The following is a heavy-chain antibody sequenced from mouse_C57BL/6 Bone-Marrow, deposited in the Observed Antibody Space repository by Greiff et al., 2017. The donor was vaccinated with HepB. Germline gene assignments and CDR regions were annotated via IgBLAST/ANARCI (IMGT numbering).Heavy chain of an antibody. D-gene: IGHD3-1*01. CDR1: GFTFSDYG. CDR3: ARHWLGLYFDY. Sequence: EVQGVESGGGLVKPGGSLKLSCAASGFTFSDYGMHWVRQAPEKGLEWVAYISSGSSTIYYADTVKGRFTISRDNAKNTLFLQMTSLRSEDTAMYYCARHWLGLYFDYWGQGTTLTVSS. V-gene: IGHV5-17*01. J-gene: IGHJ2*01. CDR2: ISSGSSTI.